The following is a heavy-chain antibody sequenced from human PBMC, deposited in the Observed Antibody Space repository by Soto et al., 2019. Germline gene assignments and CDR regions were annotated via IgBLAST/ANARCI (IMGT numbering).Heavy chain of an antibody. CDR2: ISYDGSNK. CDR1: GFTFSSYG. CDR3: AKDFVWGSYGYDAFDI. Sequence: PGGSLRLSCAVSGFTFSSYGMHWVRQAPGKGLEWVAVISYDGSNKYYADSVKGRFTISRDNSKNTLYLQMNSPRAEDTAVYYCAKDFVWGSYGYDAFDIWGQGTMVTVSS. J-gene: IGHJ3*02. V-gene: IGHV3-30*18. D-gene: IGHD5-18*01.